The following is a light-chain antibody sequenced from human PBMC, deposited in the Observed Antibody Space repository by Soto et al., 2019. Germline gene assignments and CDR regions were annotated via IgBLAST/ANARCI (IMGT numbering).Light chain of an antibody. CDR2: EIS. CDR1: SSDVGAYKY. J-gene: IGLJ3*02. CDR3: TSYAGSNIGV. Sequence: QAVVTQPPSASGSPGQSVTISCTGTSSDVGAYKYVSWYQQYPGKAPKLMIYEISKRPSGVPDRFSGSKSGNTASLTVSGRQAEDEADYYCTSYAGSNIGVFGGGTKLTVL. V-gene: IGLV2-8*01.